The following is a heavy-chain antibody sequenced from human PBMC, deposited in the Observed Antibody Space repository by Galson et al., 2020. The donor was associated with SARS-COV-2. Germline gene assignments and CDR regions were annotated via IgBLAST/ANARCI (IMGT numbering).Heavy chain of an antibody. D-gene: IGHD2-8*01. J-gene: IGHJ4*02. CDR2: IRYDGSNK. CDR1: GFTFSSYG. Sequence: GESLKISCAASGFTFSSYGMHWVRQAPGKGLEWVAFIRYDGSNKYYADSVKGRFTISRDNSKNTLYLQMGGLRAEDTAVYYCAKQFCPNGVCYGIFDDWGQGALVTVSA. V-gene: IGHV3-30*02. CDR3: AKQFCPNGVCYGIFDD.